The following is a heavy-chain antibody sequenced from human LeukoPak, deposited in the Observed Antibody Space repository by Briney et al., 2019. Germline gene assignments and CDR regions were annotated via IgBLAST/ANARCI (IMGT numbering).Heavy chain of an antibody. CDR3: VKGKWEDNHYYYGLDV. Sequence: GGSLRLSCLASGFTFNKYGMHWVRQTPGKGLEWLAAISYDSFNEDYRDSVKGRLTISRDNSKNTVDLQMDSPRPEDTAVYFCVKGKWEDNHYYYGLDVWGQGTTVSVAS. CDR2: ISYDSFNE. J-gene: IGHJ6*02. CDR1: GFTFNKYG. D-gene: IGHD1-26*01. V-gene: IGHV3-30*18.